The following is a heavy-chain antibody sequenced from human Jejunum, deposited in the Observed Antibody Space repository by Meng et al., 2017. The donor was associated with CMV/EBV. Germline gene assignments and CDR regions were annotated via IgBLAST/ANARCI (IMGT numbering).Heavy chain of an antibody. CDR2: IYWDDDK. CDR3: AHRRLSTHGITYDY. Sequence: FKQSGPPLVHPTQSLKSSCPIYGFSLSTSGVRVVWIHQLPEMALEWIALIYWDDDKRYSPSLKWRVTLIQDTSKNPVVLTLTHMDPVDTATYFCAHRRLSTHGITYDYWGQGILVTVSS. J-gene: IGHJ4*02. V-gene: IGHV2-5*02. D-gene: IGHD2-8*01. CDR1: GFSLSTSGVR.